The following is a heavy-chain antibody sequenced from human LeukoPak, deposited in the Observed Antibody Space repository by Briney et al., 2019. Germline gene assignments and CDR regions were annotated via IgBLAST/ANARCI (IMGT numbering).Heavy chain of an antibody. CDR1: GGSISSYY. V-gene: IGHV4-59*01. J-gene: IGHJ6*03. CDR3: ARGDYGDYDGYYYYMDV. CDR2: IYYSGST. Sequence: PSETLSLTCTVSGGSISSYYWSWIRQPPGKGLEWIGYIYYSGSTNYNPSLKSRVTISVDTSKNQFSLKLSSVTAADTAVYYCARGDYGDYDGYYYYMDVWGKGTTVTVSS. D-gene: IGHD4-17*01.